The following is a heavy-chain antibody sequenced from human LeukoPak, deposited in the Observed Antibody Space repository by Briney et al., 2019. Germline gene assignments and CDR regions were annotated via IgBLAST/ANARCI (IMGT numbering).Heavy chain of an antibody. J-gene: IGHJ4*02. CDR1: GFTFSSYW. V-gene: IGHV3-74*01. D-gene: IGHD2-2*01. CDR3: ARVGGSSSIGGDY. Sequence: GGSLRLSCAASGFTFSSYWMHWVRQAPGTGLVWVSRIKSDGSTTNYADFVKGRFTISRDNAKNTLYLQMNSLRAEDTAVYYCARVGGSSSIGGDYWGQGTLVTVSS. CDR2: IKSDGSTT.